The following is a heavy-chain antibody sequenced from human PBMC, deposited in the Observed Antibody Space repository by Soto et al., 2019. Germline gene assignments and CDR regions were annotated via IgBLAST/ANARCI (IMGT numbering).Heavy chain of an antibody. V-gene: IGHV4-30-4*02. CDR2: FFSSGTT. CDR3: ARVPSPFDFYYAMDV. Sequence: SETQSLTCTLSGDSIDSANTYWIWTRQAPGMCLECFGYFFSSGTTYYNPSLKSRLTMSLDTSQNQFSLKLNSVTAADTAVYFCARVPSPFDFYYAMDVWGQGTTVS. D-gene: IGHD3-16*01. CDR1: GDSIDSANTY. J-gene: IGHJ6*02.